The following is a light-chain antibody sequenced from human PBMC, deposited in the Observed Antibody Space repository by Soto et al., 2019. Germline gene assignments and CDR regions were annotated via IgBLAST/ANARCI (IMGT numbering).Light chain of an antibody. CDR2: GAS. J-gene: IGKJ2*03. V-gene: IGKV1-39*01. CDR1: QSISSRR. Sequence: DIPMTQSPSSLSASVGDRVTITCRPSQSISSRRLNWYQQKPEKAPQVLIYGASGLQNGVPSRFSGSGSGTELSLTISSLQPDDFATYYCRQTYSIPYSVGQWTRLEIK. CDR3: RQTYSIPYS.